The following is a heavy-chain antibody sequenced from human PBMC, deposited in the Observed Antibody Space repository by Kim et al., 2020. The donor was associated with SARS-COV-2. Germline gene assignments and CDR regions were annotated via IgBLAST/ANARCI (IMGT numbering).Heavy chain of an antibody. CDR1: GGSFSGYY. CDR2: INHSGST. V-gene: IGHV4-34*01. Sequence: SETLSLTCAVYGGSFSGYYWSWIRQPPGKGLDCIGEINHSGSTNYNPSLKSRVTISVDTSKNQFSLKLSSVTAADTAVYYCARESDVLRYFDWADAFDIWGQGTMVTVSS. J-gene: IGHJ3*02. CDR3: ARESDVLRYFDWADAFDI. D-gene: IGHD3-9*01.